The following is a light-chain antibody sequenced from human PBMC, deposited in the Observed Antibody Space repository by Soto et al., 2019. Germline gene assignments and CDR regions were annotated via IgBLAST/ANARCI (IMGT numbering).Light chain of an antibody. J-gene: IGKJ1*01. CDR2: GAS. CDR3: QQYGGSTLT. V-gene: IGKV3-20*01. Sequence: IVLTQSPGTLSLSPGERATLSCRASQSVTTQLAWYQQKPGQAPRLIIHGASSRATGVPDRITGSGSGTDFPLSISRLEPEDVAVYYCQQYGGSTLTFGQGTKVEIK. CDR1: QSVTTQ.